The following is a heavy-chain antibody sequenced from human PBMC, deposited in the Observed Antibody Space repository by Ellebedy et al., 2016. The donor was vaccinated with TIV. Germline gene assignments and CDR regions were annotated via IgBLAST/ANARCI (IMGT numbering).Heavy chain of an antibody. CDR2: INPNSGGT. J-gene: IGHJ6*02. CDR1: GYTFTDYY. V-gene: IGHV1-2*02. D-gene: IGHD5-18*01. CDR3: ARTHTAMLEYNYGMDV. Sequence: ASVKVSCKASGYTFTDYYIHWVRQAPGQGLEWMGWINPNSGGTNYAQKFQGRVTITADKSTSTAYMELSSLRSEDTAVYYCARTHTAMLEYNYGMDVWGQGTTVTVSS.